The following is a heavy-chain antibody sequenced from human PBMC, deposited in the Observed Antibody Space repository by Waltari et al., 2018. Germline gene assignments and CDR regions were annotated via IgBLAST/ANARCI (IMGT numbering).Heavy chain of an antibody. CDR1: GGSFSGYY. Sequence: QVQLQQWGAGLLKPSETLSLTCAVYGGSFSGYYWSWIRQPPGKGLEWIGEINHSGSTNYNPSLKSRVTISVDTSKNQFSLKLSSVTAADTAVYYCARHYSSGWYLPYYYYYGMDVWGQGTTVTVSS. D-gene: IGHD6-19*01. V-gene: IGHV4-34*01. CDR3: ARHYSSGWYLPYYYYYGMDV. CDR2: INHSGST. J-gene: IGHJ6*02.